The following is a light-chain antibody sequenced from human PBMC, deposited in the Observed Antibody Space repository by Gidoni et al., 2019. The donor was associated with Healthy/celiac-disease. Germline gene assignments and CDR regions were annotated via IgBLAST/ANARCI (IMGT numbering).Light chain of an antibody. CDR2: DNN. V-gene: IGLV1-51*01. CDR3: GTWDSSLSAYVV. Sequence: SVLTQPPSVSAAPGQKVTISCSGSSSNIGNNYLSWYQQLPGTAPKLLIYDNNKQPSGIPDRFSGSKSGTSATLGITGLQTGDEADYYCGTWDSSLSAYVVFGGGTKLTVL. CDR1: SSNIGNNY. J-gene: IGLJ2*01.